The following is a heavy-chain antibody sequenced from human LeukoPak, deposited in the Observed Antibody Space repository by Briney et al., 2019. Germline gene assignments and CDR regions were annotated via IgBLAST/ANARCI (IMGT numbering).Heavy chain of an antibody. CDR2: IRSKAYGGTT. J-gene: IGHJ4*02. Sequence: GGSLRLSCTASGFIFGDYAMSWFRQAPGKGLEWVGFIRSKAYGGTTEYAASVKGRFTISRDDSKSIAYLQMNSLKTEDTAVYYCSRHCSGASCYSDYWGQGTLVTVSS. D-gene: IGHD2-15*01. V-gene: IGHV3-49*03. CDR1: GFIFGDYA. CDR3: SRHCSGASCYSDY.